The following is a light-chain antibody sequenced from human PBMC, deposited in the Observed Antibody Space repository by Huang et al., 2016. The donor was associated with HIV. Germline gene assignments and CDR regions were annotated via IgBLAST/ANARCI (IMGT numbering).Light chain of an antibody. CDR2: KAA. CDR3: QQYNAYPWT. J-gene: IGKJ1*01. V-gene: IGKV1-5*03. Sequence: DIQMTQSPSTLSASIGDRVTITCRASQTITWWLAWYQQKPGKSPKVLIYKAASLESGVPSRFIGSGSWTEFTLTISSLQPDDFATYYCQQYNAYPWTFGQGTKVEI. CDR1: QTITWW.